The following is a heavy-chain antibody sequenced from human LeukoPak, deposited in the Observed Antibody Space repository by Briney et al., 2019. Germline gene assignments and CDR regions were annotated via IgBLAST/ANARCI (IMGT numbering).Heavy chain of an antibody. Sequence: SETLSLTCTVSGGSISSSSYYWGWIRQPPGKGLEWIGSIYYTGSTYYNSSLKSRVTISVDTSKNQFSLKLSSVTAADTAVYYCARHDYEKLLVGYYYYMDVWGKGTTVTVSS. CDR2: IYYTGST. CDR3: ARHDYEKLLVGYYYYMDV. D-gene: IGHD4-17*01. J-gene: IGHJ6*03. CDR1: GGSISSSSYY. V-gene: IGHV4-39*01.